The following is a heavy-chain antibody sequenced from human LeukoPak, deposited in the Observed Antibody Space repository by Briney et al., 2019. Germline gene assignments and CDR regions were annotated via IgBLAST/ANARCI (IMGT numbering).Heavy chain of an antibody. CDR3: AGFTFFRGVITFDY. D-gene: IGHD3-10*01. CDR1: GGSISSYY. V-gene: IGHV4-59*04. CDR2: VDHSGGT. J-gene: IGHJ4*02. Sequence: PSETLSLTCTVSGGSISSYYWGWIRQPPGKGLEWIGSVDHSGGTYYNPSLRSRVSMSVATSKNQFSLKLRSVTAAPTAVYSCAGFTFFRGVITFDYWGQGTLVTVSS.